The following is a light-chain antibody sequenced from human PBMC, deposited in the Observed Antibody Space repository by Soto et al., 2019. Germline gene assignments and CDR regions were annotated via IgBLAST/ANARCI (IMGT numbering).Light chain of an antibody. CDR1: QRISNR. Sequence: DIQMTQSPSTLSASVGDRVTITSRASQRISNRLAWYQQKPGKAPKVLIYDASSLESGVPSRFSGSGSGTEFILTISSLQPDDFATYCCQHYGGMWAFGQGTKVDIK. CDR3: QHYGGMWA. J-gene: IGKJ1*01. CDR2: DAS. V-gene: IGKV1-5*01.